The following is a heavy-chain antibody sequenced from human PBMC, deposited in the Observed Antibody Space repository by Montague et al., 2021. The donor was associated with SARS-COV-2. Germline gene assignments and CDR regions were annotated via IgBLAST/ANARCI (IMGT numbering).Heavy chain of an antibody. Sequence: TLSLTCTVSGGSISSGSYYRSWIRQPAGKGLEWIGRIYTSGSTNYNPSLKSRVTISVDTSKNQFSLKLSSATAADTAVYYCARAGVGTMVRGVIPAYYYYGMDVWGQGTTVTVSS. CDR2: IYTSGST. J-gene: IGHJ6*02. CDR1: GGSISSGSYY. V-gene: IGHV4-61*02. CDR3: ARAGVGTMVRGVIPAYYYYGMDV. D-gene: IGHD3-10*01.